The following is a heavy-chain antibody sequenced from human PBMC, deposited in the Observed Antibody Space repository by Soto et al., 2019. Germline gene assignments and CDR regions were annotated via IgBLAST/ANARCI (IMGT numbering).Heavy chain of an antibody. CDR2: IYYNGVT. Sequence: SETLSLTCTVSGGSISNYYRSWIRQPPGNELEWIAYIYYNGVTNYNPSLKSRVTISVDTSRNQFSLTLTSVTAADTAVYYCARGRKYYYDNTGPFYFEHWGQGTLVTVSS. CDR3: ARGRKYYYDNTGPFYFEH. J-gene: IGHJ4*02. CDR1: GGSISNYY. V-gene: IGHV4-59*01. D-gene: IGHD3-22*01.